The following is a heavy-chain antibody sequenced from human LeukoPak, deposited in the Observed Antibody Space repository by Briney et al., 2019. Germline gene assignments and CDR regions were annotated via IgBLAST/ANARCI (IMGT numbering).Heavy chain of an antibody. D-gene: IGHD1-26*01. CDR2: IYYTGST. Sequence: SETLSLTCTISGDSISGSYWSWIRQPPGKGLEWIGYIYYTGSTDYNPSLKSRVTISLDASKNQFPLKMRSVTAADTAVYYCARGGSYSAYWGQGTLVTVSS. CDR3: ARGGSYSAY. V-gene: IGHV4-59*01. J-gene: IGHJ4*02. CDR1: GDSISGSY.